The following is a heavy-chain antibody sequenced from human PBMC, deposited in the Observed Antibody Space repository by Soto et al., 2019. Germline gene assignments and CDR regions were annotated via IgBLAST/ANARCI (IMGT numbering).Heavy chain of an antibody. CDR3: AKRRGAGGHFDY. D-gene: IGHD2-15*01. CDR2: VSIGGST. J-gene: IGHJ4*02. V-gene: IGHV3-23*01. CDR1: GFTFGGYA. Sequence: GGSLGFSVPAPGFTFGGYAWGWVGQGPGKGLEGVAVVSIGGSTHYADSVRGRFTISRDNSKNTLSLQMNSLTAEDTAVYFCAKRRGAGGHFDYWGQGALVTVSS.